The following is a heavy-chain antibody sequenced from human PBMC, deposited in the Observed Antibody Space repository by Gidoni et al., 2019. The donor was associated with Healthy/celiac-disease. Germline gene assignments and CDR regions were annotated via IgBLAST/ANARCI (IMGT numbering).Heavy chain of an antibody. CDR3: ARDAGDCWGFDL. J-gene: IGHJ2*01. D-gene: IGHD3-16*01. Sequence: HLQLQESGSGLVKPSQTMSLTCAVTGGSIISGGYSWSWIRQPRGKGLECIGYIYQRGSTYSNPSLKSLVTISVDSSKNQFSLKLNSLTAADTAVYYCARDAGDCWGFDLWGRGTLVTVSS. CDR2: IYQRGST. V-gene: IGHV4-30-2*01. CDR1: GGSIISGGYS.